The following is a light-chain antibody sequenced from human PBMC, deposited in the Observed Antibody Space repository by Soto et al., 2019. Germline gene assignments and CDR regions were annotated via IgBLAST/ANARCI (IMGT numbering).Light chain of an antibody. Sequence: QSALTQPASVSGSPGQSITISCTGTSSDIGGYNYVSWYQQHPGKAPKLIIYEVSNRPSGVSNRFSGSKSGNTASLTISGLQAEDESDYYCSSYTTSSTVLFAGGTKLTVL. CDR2: EVS. CDR3: SSYTTSSTVL. CDR1: SSDIGGYNY. J-gene: IGLJ2*01. V-gene: IGLV2-14*01.